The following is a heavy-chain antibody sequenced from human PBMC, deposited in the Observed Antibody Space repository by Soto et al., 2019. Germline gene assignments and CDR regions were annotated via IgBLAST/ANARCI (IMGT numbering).Heavy chain of an antibody. J-gene: IGHJ4*02. CDR3: AKELSPSSGWYPDFDY. D-gene: IGHD6-19*01. Sequence: PGGSLRLSCAASGFTFSSYAMSWVRQAPGKGLEWVSAISGSGGSTYYADSVKGRFTISRDNSKNTLYLQMSSLRAEDTAVYYCAKELSPSSGWYPDFDYWGQGTLVTVSS. CDR1: GFTFSSYA. V-gene: IGHV3-23*01. CDR2: ISGSGGST.